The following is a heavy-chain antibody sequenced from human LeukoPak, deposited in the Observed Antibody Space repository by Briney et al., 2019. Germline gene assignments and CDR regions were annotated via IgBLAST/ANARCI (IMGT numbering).Heavy chain of an antibody. CDR2: IYHSGST. J-gene: IGHJ6*03. V-gene: IGHV4-30-2*05. Sequence: SQTLSLTCTVSGGSISSGGYYWSWIRQPPGKGLEWIGYIYHSGSTYYNPSLKSRVTISVDTSKNQFSLKLSSVTAADTAVYYCARVSRYCSSTSCYAENYYYYMDVWGKGTTVTVSS. CDR3: ARVSRYCSSTSCYAENYYYYMDV. CDR1: GGSISSGGYY. D-gene: IGHD2-2*01.